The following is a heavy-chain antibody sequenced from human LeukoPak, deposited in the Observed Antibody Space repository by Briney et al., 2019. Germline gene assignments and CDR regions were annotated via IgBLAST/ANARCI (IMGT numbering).Heavy chain of an antibody. CDR3: ARDGERGSGY. Sequence: GGSLRLSCAAPGFTFSNYYTSWIRQAPGKGLEWVSYISGSGTPIYYADSVKGRFTISRDNAKNSLYLQMSSLRAEDTAVYYCARDGERGSGYWGQGTLVTVSS. CDR1: GFTFSNYY. CDR2: ISGSGTPI. J-gene: IGHJ4*02. V-gene: IGHV3-11*01. D-gene: IGHD1-26*01.